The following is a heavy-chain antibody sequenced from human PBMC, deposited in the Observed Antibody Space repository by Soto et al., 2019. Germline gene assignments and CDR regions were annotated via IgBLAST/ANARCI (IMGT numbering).Heavy chain of an antibody. D-gene: IGHD6-13*01. J-gene: IGHJ6*02. CDR3: SRLAAAGPYYYYYGMDV. CDR2: IYYSGST. Sequence: SETLSLTCTVSGGSISSGGYYWSWIRQHPGKGLEWIGYIYYSGSTYYNPSLKSRVTISVDTSKNQFSLKLSSVTAADTAVYYCSRLAAAGPYYYYYGMDVWGQGTTVTVSS. CDR1: GGSISSGGYY. V-gene: IGHV4-31*03.